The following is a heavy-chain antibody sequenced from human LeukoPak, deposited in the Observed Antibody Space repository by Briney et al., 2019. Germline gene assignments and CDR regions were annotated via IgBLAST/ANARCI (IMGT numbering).Heavy chain of an antibody. J-gene: IGHJ3*02. CDR1: GYTFTGYY. CDR2: INPNRGAT. V-gene: IGHV1-2*04. Sequence: ASVTVSCKASGYTFTGYYIHWVRQAPGQGLEWMGWINPNRGATNYAQKFQGWVTMTRHTSISTAYMDLSRLTSDDTAVYYCARDLGTMTKNAFDIWGQGTMVTVSS. D-gene: IGHD3-22*01. CDR3: ARDLGTMTKNAFDI.